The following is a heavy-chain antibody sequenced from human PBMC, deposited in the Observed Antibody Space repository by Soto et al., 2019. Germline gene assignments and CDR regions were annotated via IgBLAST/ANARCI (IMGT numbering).Heavy chain of an antibody. Sequence: PGESLKISCKGSGYSFAGYWITWVRQKPGKGLEWMGRIDPSDSQTYYSPSFRGHVTISVPKSITTVFLQWSSLRASDTAMYYCARQIYYSDTGRKLRYYLDYWCQETPLTVST. D-gene: IGHD3-22*01. J-gene: IGHJ4*02. V-gene: IGHV5-10-1*01. CDR3: ARQIYYSDTGRKLRYYLDY. CDR1: GYSFAGYW. CDR2: IDPSDSQT.